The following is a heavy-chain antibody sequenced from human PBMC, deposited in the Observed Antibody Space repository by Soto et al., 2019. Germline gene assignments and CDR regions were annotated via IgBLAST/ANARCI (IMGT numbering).Heavy chain of an antibody. Sequence: GGSLRLSCAASGFTFSDYYMSWIRQAPGKGLEWVSYISSSSSYTNYADSVKGRFTISRDNAKNSLYLQMNSLRAEDTAVYYCARDRTRASYYYGMDVWGQGTTVTVSS. D-gene: IGHD2-2*01. J-gene: IGHJ6*02. V-gene: IGHV3-11*05. CDR2: ISSSSSYT. CDR1: GFTFSDYY. CDR3: ARDRTRASYYYGMDV.